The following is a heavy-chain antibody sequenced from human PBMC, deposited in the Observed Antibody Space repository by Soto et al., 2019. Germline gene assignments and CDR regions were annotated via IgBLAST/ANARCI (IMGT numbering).Heavy chain of an antibody. CDR2: IYTSGST. V-gene: IGHV4-4*07. CDR1: GTSVSNYY. J-gene: IGHJ4*02. Sequence: SETLSLTCTAPGTSVSNYYWSWIRQPAGKGLEHIGRIYTSGSTSYNPSLKSRVTMSMDTSQTQIYLNLTSVTAADTAVYYCARGGIQLSYAFDYWGQGIQVTVSS. D-gene: IGHD5-18*01. CDR3: ARGGIQLSYAFDY.